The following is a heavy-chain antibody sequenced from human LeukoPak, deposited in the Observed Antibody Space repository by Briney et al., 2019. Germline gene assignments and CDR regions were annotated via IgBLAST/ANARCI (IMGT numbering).Heavy chain of an antibody. J-gene: IGHJ3*02. CDR2: ISGSGGST. V-gene: IGHV3-23*01. CDR3: AKDYDSSGYYYVAFDI. Sequence: GGSLRLSCAASGFTFSSYAMSWVRQAPGKGLEWVSAISGSGGSTYYADSVKGRFTISRDNSKNTLYLQMNSLRAEDTAVYYCAKDYDSSGYYYVAFDIWGQGTMVTVSS. D-gene: IGHD3-22*01. CDR1: GFTFSSYA.